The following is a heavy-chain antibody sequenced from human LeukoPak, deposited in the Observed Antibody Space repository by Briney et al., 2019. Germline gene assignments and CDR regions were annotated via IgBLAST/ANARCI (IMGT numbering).Heavy chain of an antibody. CDR1: GFTFGDYA. J-gene: IGHJ4*02. V-gene: IGHV3-49*04. Sequence: GGSLRLSCTASGFTFGDYAMSWVRQAPGKGLEWVGFIRSKAYGGTTEYAASVKGRFTISRDDSKSIAYLQMNSLKTEDTAVYYCARVAGSSSWSRLYYFDYWGQGTLVTVSS. D-gene: IGHD6-13*01. CDR3: ARVAGSSSWSRLYYFDY. CDR2: IRSKAYGGTT.